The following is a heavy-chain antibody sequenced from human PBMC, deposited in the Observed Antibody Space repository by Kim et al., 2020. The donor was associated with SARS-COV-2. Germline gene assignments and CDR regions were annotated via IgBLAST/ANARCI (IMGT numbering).Heavy chain of an antibody. J-gene: IGHJ6*02. CDR2: IWYDGSNK. CDR1: GFTFSSYG. D-gene: IGHD1-26*01. Sequence: GGSLRLSCAASGFTFSSYGMHWVRQAPGKGLEWVAVIWYDGSNKYYADSVKGRFTISRDNSKNTLYLQMNSLRAEDTAVYYCARERGSGRNGVYYYGMDVWGQGTTVTVSS. V-gene: IGHV3-33*01. CDR3: ARERGSGRNGVYYYGMDV.